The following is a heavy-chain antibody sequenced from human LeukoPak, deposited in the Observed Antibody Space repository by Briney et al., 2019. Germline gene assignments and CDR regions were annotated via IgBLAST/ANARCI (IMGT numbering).Heavy chain of an antibody. Sequence: GGSLRLSCAASGFPFGTYWMNWVRQAPGKGLEWVANIKEDGTEKYYIDSVKGRFTISRDNSKNTMFLQVNSVRPEDTGIYYCMGLEAAGTSPFAYWGRGTLVTVSS. D-gene: IGHD6-13*01. CDR1: GFPFGTYW. J-gene: IGHJ4*02. CDR3: MGLEAAGTSPFAY. CDR2: IKEDGTEK. V-gene: IGHV3-7*03.